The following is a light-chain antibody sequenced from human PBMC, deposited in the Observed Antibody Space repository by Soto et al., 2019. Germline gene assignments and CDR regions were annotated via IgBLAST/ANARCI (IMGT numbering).Light chain of an antibody. CDR2: DAS. CDR1: QDINIY. V-gene: IGKV1-33*01. CDR3: QQYSSYSAWT. Sequence: DIQMTQSPSSLFASVGDRVTITCQATQDINIYLNWYQQKPGKAPNLLIYDASNLEIGVPSRFSGSGSGTEFTLTIRSLQPDDIATYYCQQYSSYSAWTFGEGTKVDIK. J-gene: IGKJ1*01.